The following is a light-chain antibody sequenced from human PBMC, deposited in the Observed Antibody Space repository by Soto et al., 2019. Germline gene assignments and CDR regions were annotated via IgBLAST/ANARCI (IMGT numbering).Light chain of an antibody. CDR1: SSDVGGYNY. CDR3: SSYTTAHTHVV. CDR2: DVS. V-gene: IGLV2-14*03. J-gene: IGLJ2*01. Sequence: QSVLTQPASVSGSPGQSITISCTGTSSDVGGYNYVSWYQQHPGKAPKLMIYDVSNRPSGVSNRFSGSKSGNTASLTISGLQAEDEADYYCSSYTTAHTHVVFGGGTKLTVL.